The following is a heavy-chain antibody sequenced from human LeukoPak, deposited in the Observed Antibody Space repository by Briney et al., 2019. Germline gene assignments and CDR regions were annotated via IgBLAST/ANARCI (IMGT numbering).Heavy chain of an antibody. Sequence: PGGSLRLSCSASGXTVSSNYMSWVRQAPGKGLEWVSVIYSGGSTYYADSVKGRFTISRDNSKNTLFLQMNSLRAEDTAVYYCARSGADILTGYAYDWGQGTLVTVSS. CDR2: IYSGGST. D-gene: IGHD3-9*01. CDR1: GXTVSSNY. J-gene: IGHJ4*02. CDR3: ARSGADILTGYAYD. V-gene: IGHV3-53*01.